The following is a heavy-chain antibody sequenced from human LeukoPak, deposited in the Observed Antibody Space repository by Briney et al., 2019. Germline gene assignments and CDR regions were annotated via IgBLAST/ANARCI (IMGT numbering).Heavy chain of an antibody. J-gene: IGHJ4*02. CDR3: ARRGFFDS. Sequence: SETLSLTCTVSGASISGYYWSWIRQPPGKGLEWIGFISDSGSINYNPSLKSRATISVDTSKNQFSLMMSSVTAADTAVYYCARRGFFDSWGQGTLVTISS. CDR2: ISDSGSI. CDR1: GASISGYY. V-gene: IGHV4-59*08.